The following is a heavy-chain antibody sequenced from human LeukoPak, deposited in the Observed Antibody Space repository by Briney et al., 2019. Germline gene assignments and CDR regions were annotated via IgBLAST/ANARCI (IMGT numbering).Heavy chain of an antibody. V-gene: IGHV3-30-3*01. CDR1: GFTFSSYA. J-gene: IGHJ5*02. CDR3: ARERMVRVNWFDP. CDR2: ISYDGSNK. Sequence: GGSLRLSCAASGFTFSSYAMHWVRQAPGKGLEWVAVISYDGSNKYYADSVKGRFTISRDNSKNTLYLQMNSLRAEDTAVYYCARERMVRVNWFDPWGQGTLVTVSS. D-gene: IGHD3-10*01.